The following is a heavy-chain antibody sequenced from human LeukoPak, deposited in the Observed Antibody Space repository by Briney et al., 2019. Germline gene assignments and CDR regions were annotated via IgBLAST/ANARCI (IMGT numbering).Heavy chain of an antibody. Sequence: ASVTVSCKASGYTFTSYGISWVRQAPGQGLEWMGWISAYNGNTNYAQKLQGRVTMTTDTSTSTAYMELRSLRSDDTAVYYCARGSSSPWFGEMTVCEYWGQGTLVTVSS. V-gene: IGHV1-18*01. CDR1: GYTFTSYG. CDR2: ISAYNGNT. D-gene: IGHD3-10*01. CDR3: ARGSSSPWFGEMTVCEY. J-gene: IGHJ4*02.